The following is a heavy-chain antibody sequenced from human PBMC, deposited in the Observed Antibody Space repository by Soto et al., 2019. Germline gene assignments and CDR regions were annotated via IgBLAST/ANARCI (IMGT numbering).Heavy chain of an antibody. D-gene: IGHD6-13*01. J-gene: IGHJ6*02. CDR1: GYTLTELS. CDR3: ATDESRMAAAPPLYYYGMDV. CDR2: FDPEDGET. V-gene: IGHV1-24*01. Sequence: ASVKVSCKVSGYTLTELSMHWVRQAPGKGLELMGGFDPEDGETIYAQKFQGRVTMTEDTSTDTAYMELSSLRSEDTAVYYCATDESRMAAAPPLYYYGMDVWGQGTTVTVYS.